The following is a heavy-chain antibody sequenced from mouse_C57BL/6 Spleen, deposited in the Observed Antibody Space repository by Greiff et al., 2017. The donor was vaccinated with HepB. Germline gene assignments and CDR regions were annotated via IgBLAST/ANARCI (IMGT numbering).Heavy chain of an antibody. CDR3: TRPRTGNYCDY. J-gene: IGHJ2*01. V-gene: IGHV14-4*01. Sequence: EVQLQQSGAELVRPGASVKLSCTASGFNIKDDYMHWVKQRPEQGLEWIGWIDPENGDTEYASKFQGKATITADSSSNTAYLQLSSLTSEDTAVYYCTRPRTGNYCDYWGQGAALTVSS. CDR2: IDPENGDT. D-gene: IGHD3-1*01. CDR1: GFNIKDDY.